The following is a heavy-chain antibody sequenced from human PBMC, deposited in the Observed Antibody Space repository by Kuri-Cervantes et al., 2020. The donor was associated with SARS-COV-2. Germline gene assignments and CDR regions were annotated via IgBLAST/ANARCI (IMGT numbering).Heavy chain of an antibody. CDR1: GATFSSYA. CDR2: IIPIFGTA. CDR3: ASAVAVGATAFDY. D-gene: IGHD1-26*01. J-gene: IGHJ4*02. Sequence: SVNVSCNASGATFSSYAISWVRQAPGQGLEWMGGIIPIFGTANYAQKFQGRVTITADKSTSTAYMELSSLRSEDTAVYYCASAVAVGATAFDYWGQGTLVTVSS. V-gene: IGHV1-69*06.